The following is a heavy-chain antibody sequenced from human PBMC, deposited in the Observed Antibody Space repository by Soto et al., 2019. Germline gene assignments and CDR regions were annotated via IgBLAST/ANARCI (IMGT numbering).Heavy chain of an antibody. CDR3: ARGENYYETSGYYYTISYYGMEV. D-gene: IGHD3-22*01. Sequence: GGSLRLSCAASGFVFSDYYMSWIRQAPGKGLEWVSDISASGSTIYYADSVKGRFTVSRDNAKNSLYLEMHSLRAEDTAIYYCARGENYYETSGYYYTISYYGMEVWGQGTTVTVSS. CDR1: GFVFSDYY. CDR2: ISASGSTI. J-gene: IGHJ6*02. V-gene: IGHV3-11*01.